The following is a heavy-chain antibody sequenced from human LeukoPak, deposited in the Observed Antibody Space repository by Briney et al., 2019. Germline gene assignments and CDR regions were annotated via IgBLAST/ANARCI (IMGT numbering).Heavy chain of an antibody. CDR1: GGTFSSYA. J-gene: IGHJ4*02. CDR3: ARARIAAFTD. D-gene: IGHD6-13*01. CDR2: IIPIFGTA. Sequence: ASVKVSCKASGGTFSSYAISWVRQAPGQGLEWMERIIPIFGTANYAQKFQGRVTITTDESTSTAYMELSSLRSEDTAVYYCARARIAAFTDWGQGTLVTVSS. V-gene: IGHV1-69*05.